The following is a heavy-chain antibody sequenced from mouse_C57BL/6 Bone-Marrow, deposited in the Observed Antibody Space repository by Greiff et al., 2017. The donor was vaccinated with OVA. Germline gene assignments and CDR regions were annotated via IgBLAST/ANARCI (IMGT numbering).Heavy chain of an antibody. Sequence: QVHVKQPGAELVKPGASVKMSCKASGYTFTSYWITWVKQRPGQGLEWIGDIYPGSGSTNYNEKFKSKATLTVDTSSSTAYMQLSSLTSEDSAVYYCAGDYDYFDYWGQGTTLTVSS. V-gene: IGHV1-55*01. CDR1: GYTFTSYW. J-gene: IGHJ2*01. CDR2: IYPGSGST. CDR3: AGDYDYFDY. D-gene: IGHD2-4*01.